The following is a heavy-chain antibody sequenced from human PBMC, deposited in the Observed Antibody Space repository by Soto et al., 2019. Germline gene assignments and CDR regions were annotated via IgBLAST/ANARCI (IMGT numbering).Heavy chain of an antibody. CDR3: ARDAAAGLNDS. Sequence: QVQLVQSGAEVKKPGASVKVSCKASGYTFTSYGISWVRQAPGQGLEWMGWISAYNGNTKYVQKFQGRVTITTDTSRSPAYMELRSLRSDDTAVYYCARDAAAGLNDSWGQGTLVTVSS. J-gene: IGHJ4*02. D-gene: IGHD6-13*01. CDR2: ISAYNGNT. V-gene: IGHV1-18*01. CDR1: GYTFTSYG.